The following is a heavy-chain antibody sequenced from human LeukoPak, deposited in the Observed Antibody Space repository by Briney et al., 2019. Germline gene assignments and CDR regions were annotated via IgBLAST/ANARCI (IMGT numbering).Heavy chain of an antibody. Sequence: GTSLRLSCAASGFTFSNYGMHWVRQAPGKGLEWVAVIWYDGSNKYYADSVKGRFTISRDNSKNTLYLQMNSLKAEDTAVYYCARAPTGYCSITSCYLNYWGQGILVTVSS. D-gene: IGHD2-2*01. CDR2: IWYDGSNK. V-gene: IGHV3-33*01. J-gene: IGHJ4*02. CDR1: GFTFSNYG. CDR3: ARAPTGYCSITSCYLNY.